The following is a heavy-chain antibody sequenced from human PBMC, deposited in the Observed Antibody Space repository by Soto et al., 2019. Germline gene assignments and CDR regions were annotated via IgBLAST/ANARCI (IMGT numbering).Heavy chain of an antibody. D-gene: IGHD2-8*01. CDR2: ISAYNGTT. CDR3: ARDCTEVGLRTRPVCH. V-gene: IGHV1-18*01. CDR1: GYTFTSYG. J-gene: IGHJ4*02. Sequence: GASVKVSCKASGYTFTSYGISWVRQAPGQGLEWMGWISAYNGTTNYAQKLQGRVTMTTDKYTSTAYMELRSLRSDDTAVYYCARDCTEVGLRTRPVCHWGQGNLGTV.